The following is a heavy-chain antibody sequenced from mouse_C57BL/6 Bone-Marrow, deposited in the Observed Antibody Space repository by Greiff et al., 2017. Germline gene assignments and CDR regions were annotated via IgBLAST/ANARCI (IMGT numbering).Heavy chain of an antibody. CDR2: IDPSDSYT. CDR3: ARDDGYLAWFAY. Sequence: QVQLQQSGAELARPGASVKLSCKASGYTFTSYWMHWVKQRPGQGLEWIGEIDPSDSYTNYNQKFKGKSTLTVDKSSSTAYMQLSSLTSEDSAVYYCARDDGYLAWFAYWGQGTLVTVSA. D-gene: IGHD2-3*01. J-gene: IGHJ3*01. CDR1: GYTFTSYW. V-gene: IGHV1-69*01.